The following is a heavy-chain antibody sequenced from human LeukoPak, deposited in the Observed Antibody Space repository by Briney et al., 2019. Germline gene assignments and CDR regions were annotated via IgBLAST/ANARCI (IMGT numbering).Heavy chain of an antibody. CDR3: ARVEDSGYDFFDY. CDR2: IKQDGSEK. J-gene: IGHJ4*02. D-gene: IGHD5-12*01. Sequence: GGSLRLSCAASGFTFCSYWMSWVRQAPGKGLEWVANIKQDGSEKYYVDSVKGRFTISRDNAKNSLYLQVNSLRAEDTAVYYCARVEDSGYDFFDYWGQGTLVTVSS. V-gene: IGHV3-7*03. CDR1: GFTFCSYW.